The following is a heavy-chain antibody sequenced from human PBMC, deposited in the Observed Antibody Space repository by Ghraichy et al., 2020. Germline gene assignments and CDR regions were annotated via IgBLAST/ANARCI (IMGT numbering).Heavy chain of an antibody. D-gene: IGHD3-9*01. Sequence: SQTLSLTCTVSGGSISSYYWSWIRQPPGKGLEWIGYIYYSGSTNYNPSLKSRVTISVDTSKTQFSLKLTSVTAADTAVYYCARVVFDYEILTGYYNGKWFDPWGQGTLVTVSS. J-gene: IGHJ5*02. CDR3: ARVVFDYEILTGYYNGKWFDP. CDR2: IYYSGST. CDR1: GGSISSYY. V-gene: IGHV4-59*01.